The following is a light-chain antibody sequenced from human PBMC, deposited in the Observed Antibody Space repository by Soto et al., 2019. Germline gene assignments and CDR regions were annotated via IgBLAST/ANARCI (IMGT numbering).Light chain of an antibody. CDR1: QSVRSN. Sequence: EVELTQSPDILSVSPGETATLSCRASQSVRSNLAWYQQKPGQAPRLLIYGASTRATGIPARFSGSGPGREFTLTISSLQSEDFGLYYCQQYNIWPPLTFGGGTKVEIK. CDR3: QQYNIWPPLT. CDR2: GAS. J-gene: IGKJ4*01. V-gene: IGKV3-15*01.